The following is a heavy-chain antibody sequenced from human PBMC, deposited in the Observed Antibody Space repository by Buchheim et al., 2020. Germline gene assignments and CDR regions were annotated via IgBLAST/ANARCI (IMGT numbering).Heavy chain of an antibody. CDR3: ARGEAWNYGMDV. D-gene: IGHD1-1*01. Sequence: QVQLQQWGAGLLKPSETLSLTCAVYGGSFSGYYWSWIRQPPGKGLEWIGEINHSGSTNYNPSLKSRVTISVDTAKNQFSLKLSSVTAADTAVYYCARGEAWNYGMDVWGQGTT. CDR2: INHSGST. CDR1: GGSFSGYY. J-gene: IGHJ6*02. V-gene: IGHV4-34*01.